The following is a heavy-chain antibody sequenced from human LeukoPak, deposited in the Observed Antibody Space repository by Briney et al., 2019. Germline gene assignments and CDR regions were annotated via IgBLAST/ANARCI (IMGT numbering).Heavy chain of an antibody. J-gene: IGHJ4*02. D-gene: IGHD3-3*01. CDR2: IRYDGSNK. V-gene: IGHV3-30*02. CDR3: AKDIGYYMTLYDF. CDR1: GFTFSSYG. Sequence: GGSLRLSCAASGFTFSSYGMHWVCQAPGKGLEWVAFIRYDGSNKYYADSVKGRFTISRDNSKNTLYLQMNSLRAEDTAVYYCAKDIGYYMTLYDFWGQGTLVTVSS.